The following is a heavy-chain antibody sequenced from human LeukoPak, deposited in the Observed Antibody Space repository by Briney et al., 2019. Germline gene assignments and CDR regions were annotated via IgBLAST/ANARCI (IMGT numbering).Heavy chain of an antibody. Sequence: GGSLRLSCAASGFTVTSYAMSWVRQTPEKGLEWVSSISSGGDITHHADSVMGRLTISRDISKSTLYLQMNSLRVEDTAVYYCAKSDCGGDCYLLDYWGQGTLVTVSS. V-gene: IGHV3-23*01. D-gene: IGHD2-21*02. J-gene: IGHJ4*02. CDR2: ISSGGDIT. CDR1: GFTVTSYA. CDR3: AKSDCGGDCYLLDY.